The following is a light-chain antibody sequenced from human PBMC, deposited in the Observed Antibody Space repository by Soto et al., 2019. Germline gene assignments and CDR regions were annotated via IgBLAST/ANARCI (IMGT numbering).Light chain of an antibody. CDR2: DAS. CDR3: QQCSTWPPSIT. CDR1: HSVSSN. J-gene: IGKJ5*01. Sequence: DIVLTQSPATLYLSPGERATLSCRASHSVSSNLAWYQQKPGQAPRLLIYDASNRDTGIPARFSGSGSGTDFTLTISSLEPEDFAFYYGQQCSTWPPSITFGQGTRLEIK. V-gene: IGKV3-11*01.